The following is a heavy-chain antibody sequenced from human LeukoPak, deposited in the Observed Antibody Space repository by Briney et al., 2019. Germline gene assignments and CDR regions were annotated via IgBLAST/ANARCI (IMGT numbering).Heavy chain of an antibody. J-gene: IGHJ3*02. Sequence: ASVKVSCKASGYTFTDYYIHWVRQAPGKGLEWMGWVDPNSGDTNYPQRFQGRVTMTRDTSINTAYLDLSRLRSDVTAVYYCARGGGGDDAFDIWGQGTMVTVSS. D-gene: IGHD2-21*01. CDR1: GYTFTDYY. CDR3: ARGGGGDDAFDI. CDR2: VDPNSGDT. V-gene: IGHV1-2*02.